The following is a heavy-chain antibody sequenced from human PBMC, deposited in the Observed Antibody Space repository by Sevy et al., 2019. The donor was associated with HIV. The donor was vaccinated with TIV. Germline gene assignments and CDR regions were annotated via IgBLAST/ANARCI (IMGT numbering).Heavy chain of an antibody. CDR1: GFTFSNYG. D-gene: IGHD6-19*01. V-gene: IGHV3-30*18. CDR3: AKDTGSNGYDHYGLDV. J-gene: IGHJ6*02. CDR2: TSYNEGGE. Sequence: GGSLRLSCVASGFTFSNYGTHWVRQAPGKGLEWVAITSYNEGGENYADSVKGRFTISRDNSKNTVYLQMYRLTTEDTGVYYWAKDTGSNGYDHYGLDVWGQGTTVTVSS.